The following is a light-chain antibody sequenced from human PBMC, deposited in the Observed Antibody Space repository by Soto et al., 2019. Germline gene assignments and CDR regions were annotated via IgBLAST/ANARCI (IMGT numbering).Light chain of an antibody. J-gene: IGLJ1*01. CDR3: VSYTDTDTLV. CDR2: EVT. Sequence: QSVLTQPASVSGSHGQSIIISCVGRNTDVGQDKSVSWYQQGPGKAPKLLIFEVTNRPSGVSNRFSGSRSDNTASLTISGLQPDDEGDYFCVSYTDTDTLVFGTGTKLTVL. V-gene: IGLV2-14*01. CDR1: NTDVGQDKS.